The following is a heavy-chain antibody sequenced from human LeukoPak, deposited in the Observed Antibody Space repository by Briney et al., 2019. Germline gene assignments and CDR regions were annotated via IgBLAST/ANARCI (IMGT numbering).Heavy chain of an antibody. CDR1: GFTFSSYA. D-gene: IGHD6-19*01. CDR3: AKDLTYASGWSDY. J-gene: IGHJ4*02. CDR2: ITNDGDST. Sequence: AGGSLRLSCAASGFTFSSYAMSWVRQGPGKGLEWVSSITNDGDSTYSADSVKGRFAISRDNSKNTLSLQMNSLRAEDTAVYYCAKDLTYASGWSDYWGQGTLVTVSS. V-gene: IGHV3-23*01.